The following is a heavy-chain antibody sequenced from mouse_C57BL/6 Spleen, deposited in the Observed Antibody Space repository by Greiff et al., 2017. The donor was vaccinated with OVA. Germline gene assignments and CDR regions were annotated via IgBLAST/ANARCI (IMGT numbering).Heavy chain of an antibody. Sequence: VKLQQPGAELVRPGSSVKLSCKASGYTFTSYWMDWVKQRPGQGLEWIGNIYPSDSETHYNQKFKDKATLTVDKSSSTAYMQLSSLTSEDSAVYYCAREGGIYYGNYYAMDYWGQGTSVTVSS. V-gene: IGHV1-61*01. D-gene: IGHD2-1*01. J-gene: IGHJ4*01. CDR3: AREGGIYYGNYYAMDY. CDR2: IYPSDSET. CDR1: GYTFTSYW.